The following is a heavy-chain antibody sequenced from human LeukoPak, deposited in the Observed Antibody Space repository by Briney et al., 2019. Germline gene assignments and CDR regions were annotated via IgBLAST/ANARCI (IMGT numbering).Heavy chain of an antibody. CDR1: SGSIGSSSNY. D-gene: IGHD2-8*01. Sequence: SETLSLTCTVSSGSIGSSSNYWGWIRQAPGKGLEWIGNVYYSESTFYNPSLKSRVTISVDTSKNQFSLKLRSVTAAATAIYYCARASFNVVFGNWFDPWGQGTLVTVSS. J-gene: IGHJ5*02. CDR2: VYYSEST. CDR3: ARASFNVVFGNWFDP. V-gene: IGHV4-39*01.